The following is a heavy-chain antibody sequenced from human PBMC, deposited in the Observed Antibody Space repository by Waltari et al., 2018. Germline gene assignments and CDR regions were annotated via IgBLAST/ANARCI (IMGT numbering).Heavy chain of an antibody. Sequence: EVQMVESGGGLVQPGGSLRLSCAASGFTFSSYWMSWVRQAPGKGLEWVANIKQDGSEKYYVDSVKCRFTISRDNAKKSLYLQMTSLRADDTAVYYCARLLSSWFDPWGQGTLVTVSS. CDR3: ARLLSSWFDP. J-gene: IGHJ5*02. CDR2: IKQDGSEK. CDR1: GFTFSSYW. D-gene: IGHD3-10*01. V-gene: IGHV3-7*01.